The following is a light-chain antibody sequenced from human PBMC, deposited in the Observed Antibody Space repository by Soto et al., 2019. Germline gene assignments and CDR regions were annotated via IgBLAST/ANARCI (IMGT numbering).Light chain of an antibody. CDR3: QQSYRPPYP. CDR1: QSISSY. J-gene: IGKJ2*01. V-gene: IGKV1-39*01. CDR2: AAS. Sequence: DIQMTQSPSSLSASVGERVTITCRANQSISSYLNWYQLKPGKAPKLLIYAASTLQRGVPSRFSGSGSGTDFTLTIRRLQLDDLATYSCQQSYRPPYPFGQGTKVDIK.